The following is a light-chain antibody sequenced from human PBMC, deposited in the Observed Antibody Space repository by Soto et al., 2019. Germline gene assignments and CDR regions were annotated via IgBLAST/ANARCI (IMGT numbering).Light chain of an antibody. CDR2: LNSDGSH. CDR1: SGHSTYA. J-gene: IGLJ3*02. Sequence: QPVLTQSPSASASLGASVKLTCTLSSGHSTYAIAWHQQQPEKGPRYLMKLNSDGSHSKGDGIPDRFSGSSSRAERYLSISSLQSEDEADYYCQTWVTGPPWVFGGGTKLTVL. CDR3: QTWVTGPPWV. V-gene: IGLV4-69*01.